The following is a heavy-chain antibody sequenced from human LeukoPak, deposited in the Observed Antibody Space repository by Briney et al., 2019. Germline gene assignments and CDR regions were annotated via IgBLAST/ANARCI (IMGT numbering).Heavy chain of an antibody. CDR2: ISSGGTYE. D-gene: IGHD3-10*01. J-gene: IGHJ4*02. CDR1: GFNFSNYA. CDR3: ARDSTYYYDSGSSGPHYFDN. Sequence: GGSLRLSCAASGFNFSNYAMHWVRQAPGKGLEWVSLISSGGTYEYYADSVKGRFTISRDNSKNTLYLQLNSLRAEDTAVYYCARDSTYYYDSGSSGPHYFDNWGQGTLVTVSS. V-gene: IGHV3-30*01.